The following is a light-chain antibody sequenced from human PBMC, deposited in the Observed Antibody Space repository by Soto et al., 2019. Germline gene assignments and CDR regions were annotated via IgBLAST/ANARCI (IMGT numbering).Light chain of an antibody. J-gene: IGKJ1*01. CDR3: QQYNDWPPIT. V-gene: IGKV3-15*01. CDR1: QSVSSN. Sequence: ELVMTQFPATLSVSPGERATLSCRASQSVSSNLAWHQQKPGQAPRLLIYGASTRATGIPARFSGSGSGTEFTLTISSLQSEDFAVYYCQQYNDWPPITFGQGTKVDIK. CDR2: GAS.